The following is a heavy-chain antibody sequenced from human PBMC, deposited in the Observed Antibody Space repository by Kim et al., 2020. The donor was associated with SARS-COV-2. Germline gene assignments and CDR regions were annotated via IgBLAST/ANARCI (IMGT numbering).Heavy chain of an antibody. Sequence: GGSLRLSCAASGFTFSTYAMSWVRQAPGKGLEWVSAISSSGGSTYYADSVKGRFTISRDNSKNTLYLQMNSLRAEDTAVYYCSKESRVSYHLSGFDYWGQGTLVTVSS. CDR3: SKESRVSYHLSGFDY. CDR1: GFTFSTYA. V-gene: IGHV3-23*01. CDR2: ISSSGGST. D-gene: IGHD1-26*01. J-gene: IGHJ4*02.